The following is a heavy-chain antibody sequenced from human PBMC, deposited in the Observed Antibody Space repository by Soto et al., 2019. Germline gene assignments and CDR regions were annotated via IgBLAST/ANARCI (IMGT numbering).Heavy chain of an antibody. D-gene: IGHD3-22*01. V-gene: IGHV1-69*13. CDR3: ASRRYDSSGYSPFDY. J-gene: IGHJ4*02. CDR1: GGTFSSYA. CDR2: IIPIFGTA. Sequence: ASVKVSCKASGGTFSSYAISWVQQAPGQGLEWMGGIIPIFGTANYAQKFQGRVTITADESTSTAYMELSSLRSEDTAVYYCASRRYDSSGYSPFDYWGQGXLVTVYS.